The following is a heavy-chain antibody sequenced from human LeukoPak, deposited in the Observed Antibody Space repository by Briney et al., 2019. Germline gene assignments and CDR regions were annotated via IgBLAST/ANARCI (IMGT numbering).Heavy chain of an antibody. CDR2: IYYNGGT. V-gene: IGHV4-39*01. CDR3: ARQTYCINGVCYTEEGEFYYYMDV. J-gene: IGHJ6*03. Sequence: SETLSLTCTVSGGSIASSYDHWSWIRQPPGKGLEWIGNIYYNGGTYYNPSLKSRVTISVDTSKNQFSLKLTSVTAADTAVYYCARQTYCINGVCYTEEGEFYYYMDVWGKGTTVTVSS. D-gene: IGHD2-8*01. CDR1: GGSIASSYDH.